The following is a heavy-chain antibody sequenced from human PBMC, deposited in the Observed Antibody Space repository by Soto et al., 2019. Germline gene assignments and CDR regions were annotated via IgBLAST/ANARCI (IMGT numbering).Heavy chain of an antibody. CDR3: ARRVEGPNWFDP. J-gene: IGHJ5*02. CDR1: GYRFTTYW. Sequence: GESLKISCKGSGYRFTTYWIAWVRQMPGKGLEWMGIIYPGDSDTRYSPSFQGQVTISADKSISTAYLQWSSLKASDTAMYCCARRVEGPNWFDPWGQGTLVTVSS. D-gene: IGHD2-15*01. CDR2: IYPGDSDT. V-gene: IGHV5-51*01.